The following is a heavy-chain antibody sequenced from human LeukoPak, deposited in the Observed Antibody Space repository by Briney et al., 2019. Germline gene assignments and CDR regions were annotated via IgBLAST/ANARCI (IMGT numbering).Heavy chain of an antibody. CDR1: GFTFSRYG. V-gene: IGHV3-7*03. CDR3: PKDTYDNSI. Sequence: GGSLRLSCAASGFTFSRYGMSWVRQAPGKGLEWVANIKLDGSEKYYVDSVKVRFTISRDNAKNSLYLQMNSLRAEDTAVYYCPKDTYDNSIWGQGNLVTVSS. J-gene: IGHJ4*02. D-gene: IGHD3-22*01. CDR2: IKLDGSEK.